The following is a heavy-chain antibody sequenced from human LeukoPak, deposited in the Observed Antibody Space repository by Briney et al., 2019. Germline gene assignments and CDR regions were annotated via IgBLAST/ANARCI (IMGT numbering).Heavy chain of an antibody. J-gene: IGHJ5*02. V-gene: IGHV5-51*01. CDR1: GHTFSTYW. D-gene: IGHD3-10*01. CDR2: IYPDDSLS. CDR3: AVTIAMVRGTPHWFDP. Sequence: GESLKISCFGSGHTFSTYWIAWVRQMPGKGLEWMGSIYPDDSLSTYSPSFQGQVTISADKSISTAYLQWNSLKASDTAMYYCAVTIAMVRGTPHWFDPWGQGTLVTVSS.